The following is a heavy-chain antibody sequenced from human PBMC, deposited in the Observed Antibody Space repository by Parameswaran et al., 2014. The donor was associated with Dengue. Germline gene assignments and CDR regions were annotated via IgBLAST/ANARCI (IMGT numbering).Heavy chain of an antibody. D-gene: IGHD2-15*01. Sequence: WVRQAPGQGLEWMGRINPKSGGSNYAQKFQGRVTMTSDTSIRTAYMEVIGLQYDDTAVYYCARDVNSRIVVAAATGRYYGVDVWGQGTTVTVSS. CDR3: ARDVNSRIVVAAATGRYYGVDV. CDR2: INPKSGGS. J-gene: IGHJ6*02. V-gene: IGHV1-2*06.